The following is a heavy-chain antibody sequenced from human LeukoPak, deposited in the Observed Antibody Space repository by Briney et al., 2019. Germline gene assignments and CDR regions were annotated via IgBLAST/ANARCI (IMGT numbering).Heavy chain of an antibody. D-gene: IGHD1-26*01. V-gene: IGHV1-18*01. J-gene: IGHJ5*02. Sequence: ASVKVSCKASGYMFISYGFSWLRQAPGQGPEWMGWISNYNGNTNYAEKFRARFTMTIDTSTTTSYMELRSLRSDDTAVYYCARDLAWGADLMGPTEDWLDPWGQGTLVTVSS. CDR2: ISNYNGNT. CDR1: GYMFISYG. CDR3: ARDLAWGADLMGPTEDWLDP.